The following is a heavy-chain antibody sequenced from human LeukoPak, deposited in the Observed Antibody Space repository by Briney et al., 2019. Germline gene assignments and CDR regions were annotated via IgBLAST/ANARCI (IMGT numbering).Heavy chain of an antibody. CDR1: GFTFSSYW. J-gene: IGHJ3*02. CDR3: ARDGDGRFHAFDI. V-gene: IGHV3-74*01. CDR2: INSDGSSK. Sequence: GGSLRLSCAASGFTFSSYWMHWVRQAPGKGLVWVSRINSDGSSKNYADSVKGRFTISRDNAKNTLYLQIPSLSAEDTAVYYCARDGDGRFHAFDIWGQGTMLTVSS. D-gene: IGHD7-27*01.